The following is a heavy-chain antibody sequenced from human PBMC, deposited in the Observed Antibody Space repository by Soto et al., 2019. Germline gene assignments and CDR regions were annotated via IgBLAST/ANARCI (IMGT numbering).Heavy chain of an antibody. J-gene: IGHJ4*02. CDR3: ASYDSGGRFDY. D-gene: IGHD3-22*01. Sequence: SETLSLTCTVSGGSISSYYWSWIRQPPGKGLEWIGYIYYSGSTNYNPSLKSRVTISVDTSKNQFSLKLSSVTAADTAVYYCASYDSGGRFDYWGQGTLVTVSS. CDR1: GGSISSYY. V-gene: IGHV4-59*01. CDR2: IYYSGST.